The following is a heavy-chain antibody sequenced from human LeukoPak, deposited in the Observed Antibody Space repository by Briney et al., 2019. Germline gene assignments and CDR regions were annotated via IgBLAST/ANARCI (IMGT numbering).Heavy chain of an antibody. V-gene: IGHV4-59*01. J-gene: IGHJ5*02. CDR3: ARVFPVMLRGVIQGWFDP. Sequence: SETLSLTCSVSGVSISNFYWSWIRQPPGKGLEWIGYIYYNGNTNYNPSLKSRVTISVDTSKSQFSLKLRSATAADTAVYYCARVFPVMLRGVIQGWFDPWGQGTLVTVSS. CDR1: GVSISNFY. CDR2: IYYNGNT. D-gene: IGHD3-10*01.